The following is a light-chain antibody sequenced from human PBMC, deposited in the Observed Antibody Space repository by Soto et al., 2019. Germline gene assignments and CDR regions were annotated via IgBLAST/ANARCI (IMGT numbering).Light chain of an antibody. J-gene: IGKJ5*01. Sequence: DIQMTQSPSSLCASVGDRVTITCRASQSISSYLNWYQQKPGKAPKLLIYAASSLQSGVPSRFSGSGSGTDFTLTISSLQPEDFATYYCQQSYSTLRITFGQGTRLEIK. CDR3: QQSYSTLRIT. CDR2: AAS. CDR1: QSISSY. V-gene: IGKV1-39*01.